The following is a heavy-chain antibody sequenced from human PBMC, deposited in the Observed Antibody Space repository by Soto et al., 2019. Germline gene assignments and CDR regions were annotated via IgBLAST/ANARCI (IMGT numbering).Heavy chain of an antibody. J-gene: IGHJ4*02. D-gene: IGHD1-20*01. V-gene: IGHV1-2*02. CDR2: IYPDSGDT. CDR1: GYTFTGYY. CDR3: ARIKRGFNWKYSYFDY. Sequence: QVQLVQSGAEVEKPGASVRVSCKASGYTFTGYYIHWMRQAPGQGLEWMGWIYPDSGDTKYAQKFQGRVTMTRDTYIVTAYMELSRLNSDDTAVYYCARIKRGFNWKYSYFDYWGQGALVTVSS.